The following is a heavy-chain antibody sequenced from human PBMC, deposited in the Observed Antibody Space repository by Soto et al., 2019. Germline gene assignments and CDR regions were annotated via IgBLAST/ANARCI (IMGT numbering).Heavy chain of an antibody. CDR1: GYTFSDFA. J-gene: IGHJ4*02. CDR2: ISPYTGKT. V-gene: IGHV1-18*04. CDR3: ARLGGELLSGRRYFDY. D-gene: IGHD1-26*01. Sequence: QVVLVQSGSEVKKPGASMKVSCQTCGYTFSDFALTWVRQVPDKGLEWLGWISPYTGKTNYAQRVHDRVALTTDTSTRTAYLELRSLTYDDTAVSYCARLGGELLSGRRYFDYWGQGTLVTVSS.